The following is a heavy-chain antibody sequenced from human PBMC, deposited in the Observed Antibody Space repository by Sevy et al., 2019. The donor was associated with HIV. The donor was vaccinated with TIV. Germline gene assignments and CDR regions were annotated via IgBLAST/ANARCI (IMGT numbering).Heavy chain of an antibody. V-gene: IGHV5-51*01. CDR2: IYPGHSDT. D-gene: IGHD2-21*02. Sequence: GQSLKISCKGSGYSFTSYWIGWVRQMTGKGLQWMGIIYPGHSDTRYSPSFQGQVTSSADKSISTAYRQWSSLKASDTAMYYSARQGDHNYYGMDVWGQGTPVTVSS. CDR3: ARQGDHNYYGMDV. J-gene: IGHJ6*02. CDR1: GYSFTSYW.